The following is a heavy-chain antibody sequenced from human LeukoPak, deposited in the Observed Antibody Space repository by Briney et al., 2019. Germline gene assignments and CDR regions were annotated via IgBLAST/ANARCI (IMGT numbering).Heavy chain of an antibody. CDR1: GFTFSSYA. Sequence: GGSLRLSCAASGFTFSSYAMHWVRQAPGKGLEWVAVISYDGSNKYYADSVKGRFTISRDNSKNTLCLQMNSLRAEDTAVYYCARAYGSGSYPYYYYGMDVWGQGTTVTVSS. V-gene: IGHV3-30-3*01. CDR3: ARAYGSGSYPYYYYGMDV. D-gene: IGHD3-10*01. J-gene: IGHJ6*02. CDR2: ISYDGSNK.